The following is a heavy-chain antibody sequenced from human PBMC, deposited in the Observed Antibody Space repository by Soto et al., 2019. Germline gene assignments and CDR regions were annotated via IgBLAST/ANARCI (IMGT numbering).Heavy chain of an antibody. J-gene: IGHJ4*02. D-gene: IGHD1-26*01. Sequence: PGGSLRLSCAASGFTFSTSWMHWVRQVPGKGLVWVSRISGDGSSTRYADSVTGRFTISRDNTRNTLYLQMNSLRTEDTALYYCAKDIKASGYFDYWGQGTLVTVSS. CDR2: ISGDGSST. CDR3: AKDIKASGYFDY. CDR1: GFTFSTSW. V-gene: IGHV3-74*01.